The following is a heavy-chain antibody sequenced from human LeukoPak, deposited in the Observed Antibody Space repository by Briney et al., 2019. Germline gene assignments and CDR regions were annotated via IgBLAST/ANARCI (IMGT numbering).Heavy chain of an antibody. J-gene: IGHJ5*02. V-gene: IGHV3-23*01. Sequence: GGSLRLSCAASGFTFSSYAMSWVRQAPGKGLEWVSAISGSGGSTYYADSVKGRFTISRDNSKNTLYLQMNSLRAEDTAVYYCAKDLGGYSYVGWFDPWGQGTLVTVSS. CDR3: AKDLGGYSYVGWFDP. CDR1: GFTFSSYA. D-gene: IGHD5-18*01. CDR2: ISGSGGST.